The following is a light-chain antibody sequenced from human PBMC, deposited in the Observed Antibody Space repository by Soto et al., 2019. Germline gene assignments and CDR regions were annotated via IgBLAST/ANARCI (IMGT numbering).Light chain of an antibody. Sequence: DVVMTQSPLSLPVTLGQPASISCRSSQSLVYSDGNTYLNWFQQRPGQSPRHLIYKVSNRDSGVPDRFSGSGSGTDFTLKISRVEAEDVGFYYCMQGTHWPWTFGQGTKVEIK. V-gene: IGKV2-30*01. J-gene: IGKJ1*01. CDR1: QSLVYSDGNTY. CDR3: MQGTHWPWT. CDR2: KVS.